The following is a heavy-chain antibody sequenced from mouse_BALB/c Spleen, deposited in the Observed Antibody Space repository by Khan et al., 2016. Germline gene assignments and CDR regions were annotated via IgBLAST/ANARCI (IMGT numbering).Heavy chain of an antibody. V-gene: IGHV9-2-1*01. D-gene: IGHD1-1*01. J-gene: IGHJ3*01. CDR3: ALYGSSYGFAY. CDR1: GYTFTDYS. CDR2: INTETGEP. Sequence: QIQLVQSGPELKKPGETVKISCKASGYTFTDYSMHWVKQAPGKGLKWMGWINTETGEPTYADDFKGRFAFSLETSASTAYLQINNLKNEDTDTYFCALYGSSYGFAYWGQGTLVTVSA.